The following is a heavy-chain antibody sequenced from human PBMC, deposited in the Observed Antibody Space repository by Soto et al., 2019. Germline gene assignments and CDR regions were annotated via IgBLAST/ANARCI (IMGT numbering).Heavy chain of an antibody. CDR3: ARGGCTNGVCYPFFDY. CDR1: GFTFSSYA. J-gene: IGHJ4*02. D-gene: IGHD2-8*01. V-gene: IGHV3-30-3*01. CDR2: ISYDGSNK. Sequence: QVQLVESGGGVVQPGRSLRLPCAASGFTFSSYAMHWVRQAPGKGLEWVAVISYDGSNKYYADSVKGRFTISRDNSKNTLYLQMNSLRAEDTAVYYCARGGCTNGVCYPFFDYWGQGTLVTVSS.